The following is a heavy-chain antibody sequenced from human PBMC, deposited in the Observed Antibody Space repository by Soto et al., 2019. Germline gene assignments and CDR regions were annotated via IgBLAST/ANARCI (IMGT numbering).Heavy chain of an antibody. Sequence: GGSLRLSCAASGFTFSTYSMNWVRQAPGKGLKWVSYISSSSSTIFYTDSVKGRFTVSRDNAKNSLYLQMNSLRAEDTAVYYCAKDGPYDTTLGAFDIWGQGTMVTVSS. J-gene: IGHJ3*02. CDR1: GFTFSTYS. V-gene: IGHV3-48*01. D-gene: IGHD3-22*01. CDR3: AKDGPYDTTLGAFDI. CDR2: ISSSSSTI.